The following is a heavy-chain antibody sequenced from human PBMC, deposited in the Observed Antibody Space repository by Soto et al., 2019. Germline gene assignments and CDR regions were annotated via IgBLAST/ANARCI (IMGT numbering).Heavy chain of an antibody. Sequence: QVHLVQSGAEVKKPGASVKVSCKGSGYAFTTYGITWVRRAPGQGLEWMGWISAHNGNTNYAQTLQGRVTVTRDTPTSTAYMELRSLRSDDTAVYYCARGRYGDYWGQGALVTVSS. CDR2: ISAHNGNT. CDR1: GYAFTTYG. J-gene: IGHJ4*02. D-gene: IGHD1-1*01. CDR3: ARGRYGDY. V-gene: IGHV1-18*01.